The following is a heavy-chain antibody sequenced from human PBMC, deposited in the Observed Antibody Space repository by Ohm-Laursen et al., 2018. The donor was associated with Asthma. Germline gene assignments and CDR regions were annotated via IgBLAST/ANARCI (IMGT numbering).Heavy chain of an antibody. D-gene: IGHD3-3*01. CDR2: ISYDGSNK. CDR3: AKVSLRFLEWLSFDY. V-gene: IGHV3-30*18. J-gene: IGHJ4*02. Sequence: RSLRLSCAASGFTFSSYGMHWVRQAPGKGLEWVAVISYDGSNKYYADSVKGRFTISRDNSKNTLYLQMNSLRAEDTAVYYCAKVSLRFLEWLSFDYWGQGTLVTVSS. CDR1: GFTFSSYG.